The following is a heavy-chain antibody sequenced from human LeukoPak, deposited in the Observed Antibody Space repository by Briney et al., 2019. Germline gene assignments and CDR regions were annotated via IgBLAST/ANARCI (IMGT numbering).Heavy chain of an antibody. CDR2: IYYSGST. J-gene: IGHJ6*02. CDR1: GGSISSGDYY. D-gene: IGHD4-17*01. V-gene: IGHV4-30-4*01. Sequence: PSQTLSLTCTVSGGSISSGDYYWSWIRQPPGKGLEWIGYIYYSGSTYYNPSLKSRVTISVDTSKNQFSLKLSSVTAADTAVYYCAGPTYGDPVGYYYGMDVWGQGTTVTVSS. CDR3: AGPTYGDPVGYYYGMDV.